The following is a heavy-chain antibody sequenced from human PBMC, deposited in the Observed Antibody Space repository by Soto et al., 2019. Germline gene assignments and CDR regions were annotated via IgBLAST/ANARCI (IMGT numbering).Heavy chain of an antibody. J-gene: IGHJ5*02. Sequence: SETLSLTCAVYGGSFSGYYWSWIRQPPGKGLEWIGEINHSGSTNYNPSLKSRVTISVDRSKNQFSLKLSSVTAADTAVYYCARQSRRSPIGFKGWFDPWGQGTLVTVSS. CDR2: INHSGST. V-gene: IGHV4-34*01. CDR1: GGSFSGYY. CDR3: ARQSRRSPIGFKGWFDP.